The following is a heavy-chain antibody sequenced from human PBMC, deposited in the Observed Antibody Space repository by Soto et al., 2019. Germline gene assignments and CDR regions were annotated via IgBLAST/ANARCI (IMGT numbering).Heavy chain of an antibody. V-gene: IGHV1-24*01. CDR2: FDPEDGET. CDR1: GYTLTELS. D-gene: IGHD3-10*02. CDR3: ATTDCSGSYNGFDP. J-gene: IGHJ5*02. Sequence: QVQLVQSGAEVKKPGASVKVACKVSGYTLTELSMHWVRQAPVQGLEWMGGFDPEDGETIYAQKFQSRVTMTEDTSTDTAYMELSSLRSEDTAVYYCATTDCSGSYNGFDPWGQGTLVTVSS.